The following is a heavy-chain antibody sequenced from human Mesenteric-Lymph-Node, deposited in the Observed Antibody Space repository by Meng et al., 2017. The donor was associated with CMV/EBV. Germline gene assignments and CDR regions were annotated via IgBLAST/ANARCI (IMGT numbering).Heavy chain of an antibody. D-gene: IGHD3-22*01. CDR1: GGSFRGYY. J-gene: IGHJ4*02. CDR3: ARDQYYYDSSGIDY. V-gene: IGHV4-34*01. Sequence: AVYGGSFRGYYWSWIRQPPGKGLEWIGEINHSGSTNYNPSLKSRVTISVDTSKNQFSLKLSSVTAADTAVYYCARDQYYYDSSGIDYWGQGTLVTVSS. CDR2: INHSGST.